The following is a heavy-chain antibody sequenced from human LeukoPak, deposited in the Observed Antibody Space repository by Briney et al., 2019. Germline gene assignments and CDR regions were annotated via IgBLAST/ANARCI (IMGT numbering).Heavy chain of an antibody. V-gene: IGHV1-24*01. J-gene: IGHJ4*02. Sequence: ASVKVSCKVSGYTLTELSMHWVRQAPGKGLEWMGGFDPEDGETIYAQKFQGRVTMTEDTSTDTAYMELSSLRSEDTAVYYCATGFMVRCSSTSCYEGGYWGQGTLVTVSS. CDR3: ATGFMVRCSSTSCYEGGY. CDR1: GYTLTELS. D-gene: IGHD2-2*01. CDR2: FDPEDGET.